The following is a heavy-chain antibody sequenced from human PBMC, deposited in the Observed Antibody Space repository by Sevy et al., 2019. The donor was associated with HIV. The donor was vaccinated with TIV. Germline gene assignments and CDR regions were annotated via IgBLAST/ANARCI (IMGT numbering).Heavy chain of an antibody. Sequence: GGSLRLSCAASGFSFSSYEMSWVRQAPGKGLEWVSGISGTGGSGDKTNYADSVKGRFTISRDDSKNLLYLQLNTLRAEDTAIYYCARKYDSSGYFDYWGQGTLVTVSS. CDR1: GFSFSSYE. D-gene: IGHD3-22*01. CDR2: ISGTGGSGDKT. J-gene: IGHJ4*02. CDR3: ARKYDSSGYFDY. V-gene: IGHV3-23*01.